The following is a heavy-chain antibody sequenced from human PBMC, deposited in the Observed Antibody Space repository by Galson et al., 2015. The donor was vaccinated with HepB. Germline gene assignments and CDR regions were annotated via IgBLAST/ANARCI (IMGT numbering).Heavy chain of an antibody. D-gene: IGHD3-10*01. Sequence: SLRLSCAPSGFTFSNFVMHWVRQAPGKGLEWVAIISFDEITKSYGDSVKGRFTISRDNSKNTLYLQMRSLRAEDTAVYFCARGVGFYYGLDVWGQGTTVTVSS. V-gene: IGHV3-33*01. CDR3: ARGVGFYYGLDV. CDR2: ISFDEITK. CDR1: GFTFSNFV. J-gene: IGHJ6*02.